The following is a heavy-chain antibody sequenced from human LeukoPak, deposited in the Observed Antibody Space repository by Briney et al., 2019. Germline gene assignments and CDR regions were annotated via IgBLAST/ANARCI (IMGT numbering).Heavy chain of an antibody. D-gene: IGHD3-22*01. V-gene: IGHV3-23*01. Sequence: SGGSLSLSCAASGLTFSDYAMSWFRQAPGKGLEWVSTITSGFTPHYADSVKGRFTISRDNSKNMFHLQLNSLRAEDTAVYYCARTPPYDSSGYYSSGYFDYWGQGTLVTVSS. CDR2: ITSGFTP. J-gene: IGHJ4*02. CDR1: GLTFSDYA. CDR3: ARTPPYDSSGYYSSGYFDY.